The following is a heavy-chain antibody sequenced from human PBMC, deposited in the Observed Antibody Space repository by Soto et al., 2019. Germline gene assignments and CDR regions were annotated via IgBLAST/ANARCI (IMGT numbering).Heavy chain of an antibody. CDR3: AVDKQPLYSSSSPYIDP. J-gene: IGHJ5*02. CDR2: INPNSGGT. Sequence: ASVKVSCKASGYTFTGYYMHWVRQAPGQGLEWMGWINPNSGGTNYAQKFQGRVTMTRDTSISTAYMELSRLRSDDTAVYYCAVDKQPLYSSSSPYIDPWGQGTLVTVS. V-gene: IGHV1-2*02. CDR1: GYTFTGYY. D-gene: IGHD6-6*01.